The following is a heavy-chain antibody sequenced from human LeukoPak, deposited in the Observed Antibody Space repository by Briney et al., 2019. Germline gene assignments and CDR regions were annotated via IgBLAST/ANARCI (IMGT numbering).Heavy chain of an antibody. CDR3: ARDGIAAAGTGSATDYFDY. Sequence: SQTLSLTCAISGDSVSSNSAAWNWIRQSPSRGLEWLGRTYYRSKWYNDYAVSVKSQITINPDTSKNQFSLQLNSVTPEDTAVYYCARDGIAAAGTGSATDYFDYWGQGTLVTVSS. CDR1: GDSVSSNSAA. V-gene: IGHV6-1*01. D-gene: IGHD6-13*01. J-gene: IGHJ4*02. CDR2: TYYRSKWYN.